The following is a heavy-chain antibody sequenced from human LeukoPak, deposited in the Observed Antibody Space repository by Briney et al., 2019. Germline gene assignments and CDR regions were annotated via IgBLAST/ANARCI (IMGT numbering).Heavy chain of an antibody. D-gene: IGHD3-9*01. CDR1: GFTFSSSG. Sequence: TGGSLRLSCAAPGFTFSSSGMHWVRQAPGKGLEWVTFIRYDGSNKYYADSVKGRFTISRDNSKNTLYLQMNSLRAEDTAVYYCAKDSTRYLDILTGYLRQKGALDYWGQGTLVTVSS. CDR3: AKDSTRYLDILTGYLRQKGALDY. V-gene: IGHV3-30*02. CDR2: IRYDGSNK. J-gene: IGHJ4*02.